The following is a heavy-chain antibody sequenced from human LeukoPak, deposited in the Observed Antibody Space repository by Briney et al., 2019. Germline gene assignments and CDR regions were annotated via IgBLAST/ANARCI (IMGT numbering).Heavy chain of an antibody. D-gene: IGHD1-26*01. Sequence: SETLSLTCAVYGGSFSGYYWGWIRQPPGKGLEWIGEINHSGSTNYNPSLKSRVTISVDTSKNQFSLKLSSVTAADTAVYYCARDGGSSTGGGFDYWGQGTLVTVSS. CDR1: GGSFSGYY. V-gene: IGHV4-34*01. J-gene: IGHJ4*02. CDR2: INHSGST. CDR3: ARDGGSSTGGGFDY.